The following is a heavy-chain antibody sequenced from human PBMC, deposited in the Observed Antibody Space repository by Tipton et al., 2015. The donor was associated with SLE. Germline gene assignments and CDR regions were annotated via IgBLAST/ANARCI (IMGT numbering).Heavy chain of an antibody. Sequence: SLRLSCAASGLTFSSYAMSWVRQAPGKGLEWVSAISGSGGSTYYADSVKGRFTISRDNSKNTLYLQMNSLTVEDTAVYYCAKEVAGGTGAFDIWGQGTMVTVSS. CDR2: ISGSGGST. J-gene: IGHJ3*02. D-gene: IGHD6-13*01. CDR1: GLTFSSYA. V-gene: IGHV3-23*01. CDR3: AKEVAGGTGAFDI.